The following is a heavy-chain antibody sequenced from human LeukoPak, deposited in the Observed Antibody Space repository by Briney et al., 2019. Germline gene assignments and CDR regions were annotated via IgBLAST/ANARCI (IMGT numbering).Heavy chain of an antibody. CDR1: GFAFSNYW. Sequence: GGSLRLSCAASGFAFSNYWMHWVRQAPGKGLVWVSRINSDGSGTVYPDSVRGRFTISRDNAKNTLSLQMNSLRVEDTAVYYCARGPVGLSALNAWGQGVLVTVSP. V-gene: IGHV3-74*01. CDR3: ARGPVGLSALNA. J-gene: IGHJ5*02. CDR2: INSDGSGT. D-gene: IGHD2-15*01.